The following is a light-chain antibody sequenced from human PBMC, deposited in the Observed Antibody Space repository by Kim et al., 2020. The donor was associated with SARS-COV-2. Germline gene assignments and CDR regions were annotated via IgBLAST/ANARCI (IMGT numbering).Light chain of an antibody. Sequence: QSALTQPASVSGSPGQSITISCTGTSSDVGGYNYVSWYQQHPGKAPKLMIYDVSNRPSGVSNRFSGSKSGNTASLTISGLQAEDEADYYCSSYTSSSTLKVFRGGTQLTVL. CDR2: DVS. J-gene: IGLJ2*01. CDR1: SSDVGGYNY. CDR3: SSYTSSSTLKV. V-gene: IGLV2-14*03.